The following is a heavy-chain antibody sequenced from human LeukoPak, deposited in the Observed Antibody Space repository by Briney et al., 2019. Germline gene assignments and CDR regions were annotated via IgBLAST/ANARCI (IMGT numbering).Heavy chain of an antibody. V-gene: IGHV3-66*01. D-gene: IGHD3-10*01. J-gene: IGHJ5*02. CDR3: ARVSARYGSGTGVFDP. Sequence: PSETLSLTCAVYGGSFSGYYWSWIRQPPGKGLEWVSLIYSGGRTFHADSVKGRFTISRDNSKNTLYLQMNSLRAEDTALYYCARVSARYGSGTGVFDPWGQGTLVTVSS. CDR2: IYSGGRT. CDR1: GGSFSGYY.